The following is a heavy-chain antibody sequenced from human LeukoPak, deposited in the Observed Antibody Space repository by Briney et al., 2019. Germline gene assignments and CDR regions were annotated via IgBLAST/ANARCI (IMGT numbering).Heavy chain of an antibody. D-gene: IGHD1-14*01. J-gene: IGHJ3*02. CDR2: SHYSGET. CDR3: ARQPGGTAAFDI. CDR1: GASMTDYY. V-gene: IGHV4-59*08. Sequence: PSETLSLTCTVSGASMTDYYWSWIRQPPGKGLEWIAYSHYSGETKYNPSLKSRITISVDTSKNQFSLKLSSVTAADTAVYFCARQPGGTAAFDIWGQGTTVTVSA.